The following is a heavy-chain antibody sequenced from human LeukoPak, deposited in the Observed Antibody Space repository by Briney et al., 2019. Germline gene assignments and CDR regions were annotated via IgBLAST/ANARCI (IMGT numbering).Heavy chain of an antibody. CDR2: IYYSGST. D-gene: IGHD6-13*01. CDR3: ARHWPIHWQAGTNLDY. Sequence: SETLSLTCTVSGGSIGSYYWTWIRQTPGKGLEWIGNIYYSGSTNYNPSLKSRVTISVDTSKNQFSLKLSSVTAADTAVYYCARHWPIHWQAGTNLDYWGQGTLVTVSS. J-gene: IGHJ4*02. V-gene: IGHV4-59*08. CDR1: GGSIGSYY.